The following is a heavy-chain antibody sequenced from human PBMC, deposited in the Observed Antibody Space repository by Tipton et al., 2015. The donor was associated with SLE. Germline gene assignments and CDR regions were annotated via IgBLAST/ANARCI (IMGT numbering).Heavy chain of an antibody. J-gene: IGHJ2*01. D-gene: IGHD1-26*01. CDR3: ARGGRRDFDL. CDR2: IYYSGST. Sequence: TLSLTCTVSGGSISSYYWGWIRQPPGKGLEWIGSIYYSGSTYYNPSLKSRVTISVDTSKNQFSLKLSSVTAADTAVYYCARGGRRDFDLWGRGTLVTVSS. V-gene: IGHV4-39*07. CDR1: GGSISSYY.